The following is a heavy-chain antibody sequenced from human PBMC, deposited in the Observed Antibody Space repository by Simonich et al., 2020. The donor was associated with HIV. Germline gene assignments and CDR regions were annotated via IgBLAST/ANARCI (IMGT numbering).Heavy chain of an antibody. CDR1: GGSFSGYY. CDR2: INHSGRN. CDR3: ARGFYQRLYYFDY. D-gene: IGHD2-2*01. V-gene: IGHV4-34*01. Sequence: QVQLQQWGAGLLKPSETLSLTCAVYGGSFSGYYWYWIRQPPGKGLVWIGEINHSGRNNNNPSLKSRVTISVETSKNQFSLKLSSVTAADTAVYYCARGFYQRLYYFDYWGQGTLVTVSS. J-gene: IGHJ4*02.